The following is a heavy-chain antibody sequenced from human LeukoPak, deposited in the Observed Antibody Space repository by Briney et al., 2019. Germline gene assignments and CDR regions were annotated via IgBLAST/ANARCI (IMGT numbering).Heavy chain of an antibody. Sequence: ASVKVSCKASGYTFTSYYMHWVRQAPGQGLEWMGIINPSGGSTSYAQKFQGRVTMTRDTSTSTVYMELSSLRSEDTAVYYCAFLPPPAHDYGDYVVYDYWGQGTLVTVSS. V-gene: IGHV1-46*01. J-gene: IGHJ4*02. CDR1: GYTFTSYY. D-gene: IGHD4-17*01. CDR3: AFLPPPAHDYGDYVVYDY. CDR2: INPSGGST.